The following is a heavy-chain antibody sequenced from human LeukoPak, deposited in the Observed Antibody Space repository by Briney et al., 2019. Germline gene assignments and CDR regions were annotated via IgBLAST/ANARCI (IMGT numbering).Heavy chain of an antibody. CDR1: GFTFSSYS. CDR3: ARSLPMARASDI. J-gene: IGHJ3*02. Sequence: PGGSLRLSCAASGFTFSSYSMNWVRQAPGKGLEWISYISSSGSTIYYAESVKGRFTISHDNAENSLFLEMTSLRAEDTAVYYCARSLPMARASDIWGQGTMVTVSS. CDR2: ISSSGSTI. D-gene: IGHD3-10*01. V-gene: IGHV3-48*04.